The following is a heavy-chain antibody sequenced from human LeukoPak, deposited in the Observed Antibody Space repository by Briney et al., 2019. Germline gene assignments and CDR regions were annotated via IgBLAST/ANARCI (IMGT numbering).Heavy chain of an antibody. J-gene: IGHJ3*02. Sequence: SETLSLTCAVYGGSFSGYYWSWIRQPPGKGLEWIGEINHSGSTNYNPSLKSRVTISVDTSKNQFSLKLSSVTAADTAVYYCAREYCSSTSCPGAFDIWGQGTMVTVSS. D-gene: IGHD2-2*01. V-gene: IGHV4-34*01. CDR3: AREYCSSTSCPGAFDI. CDR1: GGSFSGYY. CDR2: INHSGST.